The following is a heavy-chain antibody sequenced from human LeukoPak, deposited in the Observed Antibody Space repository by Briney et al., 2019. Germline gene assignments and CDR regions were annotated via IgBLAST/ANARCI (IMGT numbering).Heavy chain of an antibody. V-gene: IGHV3-66*01. CDR2: MYSSGTT. CDR1: GFTVSSTY. CDR3: ARGQNEAVAGTRTGWFDP. Sequence: AGTLRLSCSASGFTVSSTYMNWVRQAPGKGLEWVSVMYSSGTTSYAHSVKGRFTISRDNSKNSLYLQMNTLGAEDTAVYYCARGQNEAVAGTRTGWFDPWGQGTLVTVSS. J-gene: IGHJ5*02. D-gene: IGHD6-13*01.